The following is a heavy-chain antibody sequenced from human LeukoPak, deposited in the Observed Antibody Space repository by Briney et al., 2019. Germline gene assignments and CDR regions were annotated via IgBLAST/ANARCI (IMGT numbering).Heavy chain of an antibody. CDR1: GGSFSGHY. CDR3: ARGTTMVRGDGDYYYMDV. V-gene: IGHV4-34*01. D-gene: IGHD3-10*01. CDR2: INHSGST. J-gene: IGHJ6*03. Sequence: PSETLSLTCAVYGGSFSGHYWSWIRQPPGKGLEWIGEINHSGSTNYNPSLKSRVTISVDTSKNQFSLKLSSVTAADTAVYYCARGTTMVRGDGDYYYMDVWGKGTTVTVSS.